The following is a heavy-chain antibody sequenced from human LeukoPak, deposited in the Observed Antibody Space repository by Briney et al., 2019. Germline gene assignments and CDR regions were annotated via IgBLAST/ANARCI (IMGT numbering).Heavy chain of an antibody. CDR1: GFTFTSSA. CDR2: IVVGSGNT. Sequence: GASVKVSCKASGFTFTSSAMQWVRQARGQGLEWIGWIVVGSGNTNYAQKFQERATITRDMSTSTAYMELSSLRSDDTAVYYCAADLGSAVTTELDYWGQGTLVTVSS. CDR3: AADLGSAVTTELDY. J-gene: IGHJ4*02. D-gene: IGHD4-17*01. V-gene: IGHV1-58*02.